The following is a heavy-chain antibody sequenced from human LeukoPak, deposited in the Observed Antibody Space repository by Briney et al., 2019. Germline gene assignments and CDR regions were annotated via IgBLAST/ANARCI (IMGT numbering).Heavy chain of an antibody. J-gene: IGHJ4*02. V-gene: IGHV1-2*02. CDR2: INPNSGGT. CDR3: ARGAAAAGTPGGY. CDR1: GYTFTGYY. D-gene: IGHD6-13*01. Sequence: ASVKVSCKASGYTFTGYYMHWVRQAPGQGLEWMGWINPNSGGTNYAQKLQGRVTMTTDTSTSTAYMELRSLRSDDTAMYYCARGAAAAGTPGGYWGQGTLVTVSS.